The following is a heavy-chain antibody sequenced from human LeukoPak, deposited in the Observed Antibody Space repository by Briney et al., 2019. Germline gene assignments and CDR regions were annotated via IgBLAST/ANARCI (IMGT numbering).Heavy chain of an antibody. CDR1: GYSFTNYW. CDR3: ASRKKGMATAGFDY. D-gene: IGHD5-24*01. J-gene: IGHJ4*02. CDR2: IYPGDSDT. V-gene: IGHV5-51*01. Sequence: GESLKISCKGSGYSFTNYWIGWVRQMPGKGLEWMGIIYPGDSDTRYSPSFQGQVTISAEKSISTAYPQWSSLKASDTALYYCASRKKGMATAGFDYWGQGTLVTVSS.